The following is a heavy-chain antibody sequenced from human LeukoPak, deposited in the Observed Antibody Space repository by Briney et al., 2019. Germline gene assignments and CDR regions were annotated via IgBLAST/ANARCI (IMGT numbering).Heavy chain of an antibody. CDR1: GFTMSSSW. CDR2: INEDGSEN. J-gene: IGHJ4*02. V-gene: IGHV3-7*04. CDR3: ARDRGWYHADY. Sequence: GGSLRPSCTVSGFTMSSSWMSWVRQAPGKGLEWVANINEDGSENNYVGSVKGRFTISRDNAKNSLFLQMNSLRAEDTAVYYCARDRGWYHADYWGQGTLVTVSA. D-gene: IGHD6-19*01.